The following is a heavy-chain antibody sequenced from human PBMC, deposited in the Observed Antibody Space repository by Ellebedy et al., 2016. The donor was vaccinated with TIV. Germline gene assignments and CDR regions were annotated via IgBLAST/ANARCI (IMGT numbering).Heavy chain of an antibody. D-gene: IGHD2-15*01. J-gene: IGHJ4*02. CDR3: ARPGDKGYFDY. V-gene: IGHV1-18*01. Sequence: ASVKVSXXTSGFTFTTYGFSWVRQAPGQGLEWMGWISAYNGETAYAQKLQGRVTITADESTSTAYMQLSSLRSEDTAVYYCARPGDKGYFDYWGQGTLVTVSS. CDR2: ISAYNGET. CDR1: GFTFTTYG.